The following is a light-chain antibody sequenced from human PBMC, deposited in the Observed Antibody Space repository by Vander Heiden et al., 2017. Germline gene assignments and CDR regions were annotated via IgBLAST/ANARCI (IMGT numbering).Light chain of an antibody. CDR3: QGWDSSTSVV. CDR1: KLGDKF. Sequence: SYELTQPPSVSVSPGQTASITCSGDKLGDKFVCWYQQKAGQSPVLVIYQETKRASGIPERFSGSISGNTATLTISGTQAMDEADYYCQGWDSSTSVVFGGGTKLTGL. CDR2: QET. V-gene: IGLV3-1*01. J-gene: IGLJ2*01.